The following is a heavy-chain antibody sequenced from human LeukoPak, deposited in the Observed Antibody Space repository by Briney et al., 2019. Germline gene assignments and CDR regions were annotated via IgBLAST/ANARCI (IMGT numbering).Heavy chain of an antibody. Sequence: GGSLRLSCAASGFTFSSYWMSWVRQAPGKGLEWVANIKQDGSEKYYVDSVKGRFTISRDNAKNSLYLQMNSLRAEDTAVYYCARVGLRYCSSTSCTGGMDVWGKGTTVTVSP. CDR2: IKQDGSEK. D-gene: IGHD2-2*01. CDR1: GFTFSSYW. J-gene: IGHJ6*04. CDR3: ARVGLRYCSSTSCTGGMDV. V-gene: IGHV3-7*03.